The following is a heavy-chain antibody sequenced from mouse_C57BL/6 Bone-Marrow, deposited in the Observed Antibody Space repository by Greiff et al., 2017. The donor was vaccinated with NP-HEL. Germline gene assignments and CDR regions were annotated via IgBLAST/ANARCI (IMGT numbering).Heavy chain of an antibody. V-gene: IGHV1-26*01. D-gene: IGHD2-1*01. J-gene: IGHJ4*01. Sequence: VQLQQSGPELVKPGASVKISCKASGYTFTDYYMNWVKQSPGKSLEWIGDINPNNGGTSYNQKFKGKATLTVDKSSSTAYMELRSLTSEDSAVYYCARDGNDYAMDYWGQGTSVTVSS. CDR3: ARDGNDYAMDY. CDR2: INPNNGGT. CDR1: GYTFTDYY.